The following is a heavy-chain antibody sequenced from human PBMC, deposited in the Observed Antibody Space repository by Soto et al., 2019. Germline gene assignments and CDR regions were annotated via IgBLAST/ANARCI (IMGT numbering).Heavy chain of an antibody. CDR3: ASAVAVPADFDY. J-gene: IGHJ4*02. D-gene: IGHD6-19*01. V-gene: IGHV1-3*05. CDR1: GYTFTGYA. CDR2: INAGNGNT. Sequence: QVQLVQSGAEEKKPGASVKVSCKASGYTFTGYAMHWVRQAPGQRLEWMGWINAGNGNTKYSQKFQGRVTITRDTSASTGYMELSSQKSEDTGVYYCASAVAVPADFDYWGQGTLVTVSS.